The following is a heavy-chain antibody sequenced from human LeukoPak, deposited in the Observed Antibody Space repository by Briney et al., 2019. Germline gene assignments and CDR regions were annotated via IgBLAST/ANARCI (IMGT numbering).Heavy chain of an antibody. CDR2: IYYSGST. D-gene: IGHD3-10*01. CDR3: TKDRGPSIRGIDY. Sequence: SETLSLTCTVSGGSISSYYWSWIRQPPGKGLEWIGYIYYSGSTNYNPSLKSRVTISVDTSKNQFSLKLSSVTAADTAVYYCTKDRGPSIRGIDYWGQGTLVTVSS. V-gene: IGHV4-59*12. CDR1: GGSISSYY. J-gene: IGHJ4*02.